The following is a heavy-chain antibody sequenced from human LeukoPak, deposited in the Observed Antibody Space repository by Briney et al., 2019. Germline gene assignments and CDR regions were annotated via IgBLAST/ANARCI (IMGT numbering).Heavy chain of an antibody. D-gene: IGHD3-22*01. CDR1: GGSMSSYY. V-gene: IGHV4-4*07. Sequence: PSETLSLTCTVSGGSMSSYYWSWIRQPAGKGLEWIGRIYTSGSTNYNPSLKSRVTMSVDMSKNQFSLKLSSVTAADTAVYYCARNYYDSSGYMYAFDYWGQGTLGTVSS. CDR2: IYTSGST. CDR3: ARNYYDSSGYMYAFDY. J-gene: IGHJ4*02.